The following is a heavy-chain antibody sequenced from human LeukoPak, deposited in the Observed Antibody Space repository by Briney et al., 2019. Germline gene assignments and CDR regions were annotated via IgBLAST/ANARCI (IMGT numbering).Heavy chain of an antibody. CDR2: IDHSGST. J-gene: IGHJ4*02. D-gene: IGHD6-13*01. Sequence: SGTLSLTCAVYGGSFSGYYWSWIRQPPGKGLEWIGEIDHSGSTNYNPSLKSRVTISVDTSKNQFSLKLSSVTAANTAVYYCARDKPKIAAARGGYFDYWGQGTLVTVSS. V-gene: IGHV4-34*01. CDR1: GGSFSGYY. CDR3: ARDKPKIAAARGGYFDY.